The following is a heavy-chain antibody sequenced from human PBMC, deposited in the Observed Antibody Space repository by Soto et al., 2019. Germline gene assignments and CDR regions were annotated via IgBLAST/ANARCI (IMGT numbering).Heavy chain of an antibody. J-gene: IGHJ4*02. Sequence: QVQLQQWGAGLLKPSETLSLTCAAYGWSFSGYYWTWIRQPPGKGLEWIVEINHSGSTNYNPSLKSRVTISVDTSKNQFSLKLSSVTAADTAVYYCARGWGRIFDYWGQGTLVTVSS. CDR3: ARGWGRIFDY. V-gene: IGHV4-34*01. CDR2: INHSGST. D-gene: IGHD7-27*01. CDR1: GWSFSGYY.